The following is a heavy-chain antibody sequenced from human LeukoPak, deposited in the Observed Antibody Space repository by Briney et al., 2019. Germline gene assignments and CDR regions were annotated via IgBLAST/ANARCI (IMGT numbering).Heavy chain of an antibody. CDR2: INPNSGGT. J-gene: IGHJ5*02. CDR3: ARDPHVLLWFGEQRNWFDP. CDR1: GYTFTGYY. D-gene: IGHD3-10*01. V-gene: IGHV1-2*02. Sequence: AASVKVSCKASGYTFTGYYMHWVRQAPGQGLEWMGWINPNSGGTNYAQKFQGRVTMTRDTSISTAYMELSRLRSDDTAVYYCARDPHVLLWFGEQRNWFDPWGQGTLVTVSS.